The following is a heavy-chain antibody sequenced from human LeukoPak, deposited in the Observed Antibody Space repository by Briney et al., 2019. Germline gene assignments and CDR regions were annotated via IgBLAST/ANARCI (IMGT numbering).Heavy chain of an antibody. CDR3: ARGFTIFGD. CDR1: GGSISSGSYY. CDR2: IYTSGST. J-gene: IGHJ4*02. D-gene: IGHD3-3*01. V-gene: IGHV4-61*02. Sequence: SETLSLACTVSGGSISSGSYYWSWIRQPAGKGLEWIGRIYTSGSTNYNPSLKSRVTISVDTSKNQFSLKLSSVTAADTAVYYCARGFTIFGDWGQGTLVTVSS.